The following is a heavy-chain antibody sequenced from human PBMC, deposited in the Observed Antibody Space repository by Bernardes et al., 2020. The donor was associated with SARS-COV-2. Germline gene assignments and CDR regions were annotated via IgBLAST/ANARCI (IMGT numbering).Heavy chain of an antibody. CDR2: IYWNNDR. J-gene: IGHJ3*02. CDR3: AHPSRFYYDSGDDYRPGAFDI. Sequence: SGPTLVKPTQTLTLTCTFSGFSLTTNGVGVDWIRQPPGKALEWLALIYWNNDRRYSPSLKSRLTITKDTSKNQVVLTMTNMDPVDTATYYCAHPSRFYYDSGDDYRPGAFDIWGQGTMVTVTS. V-gene: IGHV2-5*01. D-gene: IGHD3-22*01. CDR1: GFSLTTNGVG.